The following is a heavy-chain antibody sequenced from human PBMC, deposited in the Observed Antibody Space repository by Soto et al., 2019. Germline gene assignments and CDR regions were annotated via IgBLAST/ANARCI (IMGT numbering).Heavy chain of an antibody. Sequence: GGSLRLSFAASGFTFSSYGMHWVRQAPGKGLEWVAVISYDGSNKYYADSVKGRFTISRDNSKNTLYLQMNSLRAEDTAVYYCAKDPYYYDSSGYYLLGYYYYGMDVWGQGTTVTVSS. V-gene: IGHV3-30*18. CDR1: GFTFSSYG. J-gene: IGHJ6*01. D-gene: IGHD3-22*01. CDR3: AKDPYYYDSSGYYLLGYYYYGMDV. CDR2: ISYDGSNK.